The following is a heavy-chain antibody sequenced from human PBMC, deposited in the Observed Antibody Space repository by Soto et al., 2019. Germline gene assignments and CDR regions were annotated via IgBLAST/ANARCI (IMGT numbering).Heavy chain of an antibody. V-gene: IGHV3-53*01. D-gene: IGHD5-18*01. CDR3: APGYTYASAPKN. J-gene: IGHJ4*02. CDR1: GFTVSSNY. Sequence: EVQLVESGGDLIQPGGSLRLSCAASGFTVSSNYMSWVRQAPGKGPEWVSVIYTDDSTYYADSVKGRFTISRDNSKNPLYLKINSLRAEDTAVYYCAPGYTYASAPKNGGQGTLVTVSS. CDR2: IYTDDST.